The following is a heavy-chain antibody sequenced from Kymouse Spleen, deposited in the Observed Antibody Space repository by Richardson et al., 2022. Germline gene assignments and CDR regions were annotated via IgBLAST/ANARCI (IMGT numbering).Heavy chain of an antibody. CDR2: IRSKANSYAT. CDR1: GFTFSGSA. J-gene: IGHJ5*02. CDR3: TRTGYNWNYGGWFDP. Sequence: EVQLVESGGGLVQPGGSLKLSCAASGFTFSGSAMHWVRQASGKGLEWVGRIRSKANSYATAYAASVKGRFTISRDDSKNTAYLQMNSLKTEDTAVYYCTRTGYNWNYGGWFDPWGQGTLVTVSS. D-gene: IGHD1-7*01. V-gene: IGHV3-73*02.